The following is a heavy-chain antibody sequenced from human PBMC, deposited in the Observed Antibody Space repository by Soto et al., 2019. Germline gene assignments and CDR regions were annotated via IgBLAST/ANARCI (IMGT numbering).Heavy chain of an antibody. D-gene: IGHD4-17*01. CDR1: GGSFSTYS. J-gene: IGHJ3*02. Sequence: SETLSLTCTVSGGSFSTYSWGWFRQPPGKGLEWIGYVSYSGTTNYSPSLKSRVTISLDTSKNEFSLKLRSATAADTAVYYCARDRGSLTTGDGTFDIWGPGTMVTVSS. CDR3: ARDRGSLTTGDGTFDI. V-gene: IGHV4-59*01. CDR2: VSYSGTT.